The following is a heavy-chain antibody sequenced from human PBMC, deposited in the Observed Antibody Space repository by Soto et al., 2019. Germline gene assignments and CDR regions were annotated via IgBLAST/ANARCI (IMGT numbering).Heavy chain of an antibody. J-gene: IGHJ5*02. D-gene: IGHD6-13*01. V-gene: IGHV4-59*01. Sequence: SETLSLTCTVSGGSISSYYWSWIRQPPGKGLEWIGYIYYSGSTNYNPSLKSRVTISVDTSKNQFSLKLSSVTAADTAVYYCARDLIAAAGKGFWFDPWGQGTLVTVSS. CDR1: GGSISSYY. CDR3: ARDLIAAAGKGFWFDP. CDR2: IYYSGST.